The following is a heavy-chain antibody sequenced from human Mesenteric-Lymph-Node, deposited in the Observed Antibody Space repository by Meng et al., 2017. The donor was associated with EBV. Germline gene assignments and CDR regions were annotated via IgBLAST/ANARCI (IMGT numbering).Heavy chain of an antibody. J-gene: IGHJ4*02. D-gene: IGHD1-26*01. Sequence: VHLQQGWAGLLKPAATLALTCAVYGGSFSAFHVTWIRQPPGKGLEWIGEITHRRSTNYNPSLQSRVTISLDTSKKQFSLRLSSVTAADAAVYYCATSHSSQEGARRLDYWGQGTLVTVSS. V-gene: IGHV4-34*01. CDR3: ATSHSSQEGARRLDY. CDR2: ITHRRST. CDR1: GGSFSAFH.